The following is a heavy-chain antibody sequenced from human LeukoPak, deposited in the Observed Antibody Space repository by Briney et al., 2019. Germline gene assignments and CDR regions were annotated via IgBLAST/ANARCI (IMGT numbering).Heavy chain of an antibody. V-gene: IGHV5-51*01. CDR1: GYSFTSYW. CDR3: ARTRNSNYRNFDY. CDR2: IYPGDSDT. Sequence: GESLKISCKGSGYSFTSYWIGWVRQMPGKGLEWMGIIYPGDSDTRYSPSFQGQVTISADKSISTAYLQWSSLKASHTAMYYCARTRNSNYRNFDYWGQGTLVTVSS. J-gene: IGHJ4*02. D-gene: IGHD4-11*01.